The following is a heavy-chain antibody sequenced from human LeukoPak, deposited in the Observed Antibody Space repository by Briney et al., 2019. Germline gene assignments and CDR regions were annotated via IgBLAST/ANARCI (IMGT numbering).Heavy chain of an antibody. CDR2: IKQDGSEK. V-gene: IGHV3-7*01. J-gene: IGHJ6*03. Sequence: GGSLRLSCAASGFTFSSYWMSWVRQAPGKGLEWVANIKQDGSEKYYVDSVKGRFTIFRDNAKNSLYLQMNSLRAEDTAVYYCAVDIVVVVAAWDYMDVWGKGTTVTVSS. D-gene: IGHD2-15*01. CDR1: GFTFSSYW. CDR3: AVDIVVVVAAWDYMDV.